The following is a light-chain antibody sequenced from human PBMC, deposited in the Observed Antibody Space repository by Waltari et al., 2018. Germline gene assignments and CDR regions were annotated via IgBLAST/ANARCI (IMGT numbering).Light chain of an antibody. CDR3: QAWDSSTDV. Sequence: SYELTQPPSVSVSPGQTASITCSGDKLGDKYACWYQQKPGQSTVLVIYQDSKRPSGCPERFSGSNSGNTAPLTISGTQAMDEADYYCQAWDSSTDVFGTGTKVTVL. V-gene: IGLV3-1*01. CDR1: KLGDKY. J-gene: IGLJ1*01. CDR2: QDS.